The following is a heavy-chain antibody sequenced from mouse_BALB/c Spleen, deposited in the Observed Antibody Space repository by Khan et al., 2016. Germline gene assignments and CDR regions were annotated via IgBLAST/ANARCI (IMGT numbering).Heavy chain of an antibody. CDR1: GYSITRDYA. CDR3: AATSVAPRFAY. CDR2: ISSSGST. Sequence: VQLQQSGPGLVKPSQSLSLTCTVTGYSITRDYAWNWNRQFPGNKQEWMGSISSSGSTSYNPSLKSRISITRDTSKNQFFLQLKSVAAADTASYCCAATSVAPRFAYWGQGTLVTVSA. V-gene: IGHV3-2*02. J-gene: IGHJ3*01. D-gene: IGHD1-3*01.